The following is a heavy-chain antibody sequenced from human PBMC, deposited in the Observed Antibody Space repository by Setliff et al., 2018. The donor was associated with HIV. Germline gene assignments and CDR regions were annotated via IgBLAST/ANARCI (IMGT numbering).Heavy chain of an antibody. CDR1: GGSISSPGYY. Sequence: PSETLSLTCTVSGGSISSPGYYWSWIRQHPGKGLEWIGYFYYSGSTYYNPSLKSRVTISVDSSKSQFSLNLSSVTVADTAVYYCATVVPAAHFDYWGQGTLVTVSS. J-gene: IGHJ4*02. CDR2: FYYSGST. V-gene: IGHV4-31*02. CDR3: ATVVPAAHFDY. D-gene: IGHD2-2*01.